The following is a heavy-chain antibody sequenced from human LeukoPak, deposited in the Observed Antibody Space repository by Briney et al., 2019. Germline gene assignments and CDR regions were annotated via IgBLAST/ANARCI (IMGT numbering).Heavy chain of an antibody. D-gene: IGHD1-1*01. V-gene: IGHV4-34*01. CDR3: ARGGWWDNWNRFDP. Sequence: SETLSLTCAVYGGSFSAYYWNWIRQTPGKGLEWIGEINHSGSTDYNPSLKSRVTMSVDTSKNQFSLKLTSVTAADTAVYYCARGGWWDNWNRFDPWGQGTLVTVSS. J-gene: IGHJ5*02. CDR1: GGSFSAYY. CDR2: INHSGST.